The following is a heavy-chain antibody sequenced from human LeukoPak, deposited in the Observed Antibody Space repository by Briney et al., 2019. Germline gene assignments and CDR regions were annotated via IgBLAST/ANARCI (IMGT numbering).Heavy chain of an antibody. CDR1: GFTFRSYA. D-gene: IGHD2-15*01. CDR3: ARDLTTLEHLGYYYVMDV. CDR2: ISSDGTNK. J-gene: IGHJ6*02. Sequence: PGGSLRLSRAASGFTFRSYAMHWVRQAPGKGLEWVIVISSDGTNKYYADSVKGRFTVSRDNSKNTLYLQMNSLRDKDTAVYYCARDLTTLEHLGYYYVMDVWGQGTTVTVSS. V-gene: IGHV3-30-3*01.